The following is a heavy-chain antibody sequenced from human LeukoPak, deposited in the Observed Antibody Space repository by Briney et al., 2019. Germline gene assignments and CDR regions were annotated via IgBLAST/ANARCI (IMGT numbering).Heavy chain of an antibody. V-gene: IGHV3-30*18. D-gene: IGHD1-26*01. CDR1: GFTFSSYG. Sequence: GGSLRLSCAASGFTFSSYGMHWVRQAPGKGLEWVAVISYDGSNKYYADSVKGRFTISRDNSKNTLYLQMNSLRAEDTAVYYCAKGVEGATVGDYFDYWGQGTLVTVSS. CDR2: ISYDGSNK. J-gene: IGHJ4*02. CDR3: AKGVEGATVGDYFDY.